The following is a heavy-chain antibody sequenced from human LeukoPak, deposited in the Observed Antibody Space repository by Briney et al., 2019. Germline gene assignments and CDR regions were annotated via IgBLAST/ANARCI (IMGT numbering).Heavy chain of an antibody. V-gene: IGHV3-53*01. D-gene: IGHD6-19*01. CDR2: LYNGGGA. CDR1: GFTVSSNS. Sequence: GGSLRLSCAASGFTVSSNSMTWVRQAPGKGLEGVSILYNGGGANYADSVKGRFTISRDNSRNTLFLQMNSLRDEDTAVYYCARRDTTGWFHHFDYWGQGTLVTVSS. J-gene: IGHJ4*02. CDR3: ARRDTTGWFHHFDY.